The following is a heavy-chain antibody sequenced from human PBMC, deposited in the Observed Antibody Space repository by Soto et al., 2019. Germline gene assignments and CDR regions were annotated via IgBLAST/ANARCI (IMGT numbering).Heavy chain of an antibody. D-gene: IGHD5-18*01. CDR2: ILYSGNI. J-gene: IGHJ3*01. CDR1: GGSISRSPYS. V-gene: IGHV4-39*01. CDR3: ARHAAARRADVVAFQV. Sequence: QLHLQESGPGLVKPSETLSLSCIVSGGSISRSPYSWAWLRQPPGQGLEWLGTILYSGNIYYSASLQSRVSISVDTSKEQFSLKVRSVTAADTAVYYCARHAAARRADVVAFQVWGQGTPVTVSS.